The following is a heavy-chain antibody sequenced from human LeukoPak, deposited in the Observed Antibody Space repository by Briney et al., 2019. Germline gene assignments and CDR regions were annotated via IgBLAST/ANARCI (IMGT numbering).Heavy chain of an antibody. CDR3: AGGERYCSSTSCYALDY. Sequence: SETLSLTCTVSGGSISSGGYYWSWIRQHPGKGLEWIGYIYYSGSTYYNPSLKSRVTISVDTSKNQFSLKLSSVTAADTAVYYCAGGERYCSSTSCYALDYWGQGTLVTVSS. V-gene: IGHV4-31*03. CDR2: IYYSGST. J-gene: IGHJ4*02. D-gene: IGHD2-2*01. CDR1: GGSISSGGYY.